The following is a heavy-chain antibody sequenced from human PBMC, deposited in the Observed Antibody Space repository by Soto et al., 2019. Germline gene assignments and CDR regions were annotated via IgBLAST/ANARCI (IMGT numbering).Heavy chain of an antibody. Sequence: GGSLRLSCAASGFTFSSYGMHWVRQAPGKGLEWVAVIWYDGSNKYYVDSVKGRFTISRDNSKNTLYLQMNSLRAEDTAVYYCARDPPRQLYSSSWAPPFDYWGQGTLVTVSS. D-gene: IGHD6-13*01. CDR2: IWYDGSNK. V-gene: IGHV3-33*01. CDR3: ARDPPRQLYSSSWAPPFDY. CDR1: GFTFSSYG. J-gene: IGHJ4*02.